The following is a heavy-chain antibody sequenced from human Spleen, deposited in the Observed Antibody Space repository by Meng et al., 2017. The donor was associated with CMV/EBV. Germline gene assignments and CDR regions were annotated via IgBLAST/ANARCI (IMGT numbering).Heavy chain of an antibody. CDR2: TYYRSKWYN. Sequence: SETLSLTCAISGDSVSSNSAAWNWIRQSPSRGLEWLGRTYYRSKWYNDYAVSVKSRITINPDTSKNQFSLQLNSVTPEDTAVYYCALSGYDYYYYGMDVWGQGTTVTVSS. V-gene: IGHV6-1*01. CDR1: GDSVSSNSAA. D-gene: IGHD5-12*01. CDR3: ALSGYDYYYYGMDV. J-gene: IGHJ6*02.